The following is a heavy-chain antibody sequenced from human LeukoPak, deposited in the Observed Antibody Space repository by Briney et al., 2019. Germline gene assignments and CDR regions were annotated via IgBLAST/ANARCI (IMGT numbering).Heavy chain of an antibody. J-gene: IGHJ1*01. Sequence: SQTLSLTCTVSGGSISSGSYYWSWIRQPAGKTLEWIGRIYTSGDTYYNPSLKSRVTISVDTSKNQFSLKLNSVTAADTAVYYCATYSSLNRREFQYWGQGTLLTVSS. CDR2: IYTSGDT. CDR3: ATYSSLNRREFQY. V-gene: IGHV4-61*02. CDR1: GGSISSGSYY. D-gene: IGHD3-22*01.